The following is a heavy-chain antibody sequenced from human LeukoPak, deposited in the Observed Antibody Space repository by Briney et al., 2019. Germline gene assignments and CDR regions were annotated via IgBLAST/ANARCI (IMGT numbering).Heavy chain of an antibody. CDR1: GNYW. V-gene: IGHV3-74*01. D-gene: IGHD2/OR15-2a*01. Sequence: GGSLRLSCAASGNYWMHWVRQVPGKRLVWVSHINSDGSWTSYADSVKGRFTISKDNAKNTVYLQMNSLRAEDTAVYYCVSFYETYWGRGTLVTVSS. CDR2: INSDGSWT. CDR3: VSFYETY. J-gene: IGHJ4*02.